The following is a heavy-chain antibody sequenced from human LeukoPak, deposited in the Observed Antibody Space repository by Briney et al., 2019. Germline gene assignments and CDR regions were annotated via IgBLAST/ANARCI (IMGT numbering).Heavy chain of an antibody. D-gene: IGHD6-13*01. V-gene: IGHV3-23*01. CDR1: GFTFSHYA. CDR3: AKDLRYSSSWYPFDY. Sequence: PGGSLRLSCAASGFTFSHYAMSWVRQAPGKGLEWVSVISGSGGSTDYADSVKGRFTISRDNSKNTLSLQMNSLRAEDTAVYYCAKDLRYSSSWYPFDYWGQGTLVTVSS. J-gene: IGHJ4*02. CDR2: ISGSGGST.